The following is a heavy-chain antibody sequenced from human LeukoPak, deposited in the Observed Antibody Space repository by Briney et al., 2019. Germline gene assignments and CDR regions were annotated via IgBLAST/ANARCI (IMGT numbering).Heavy chain of an antibody. CDR1: GFTFSDYY. CDR2: INSSSSYT. V-gene: IGHV3-11*03. D-gene: IGHD5-18*01. Sequence: GGSLRLSCAASGFTFSDYYMSWIRQAPGKGLEWVSYINSSSSYTNYADSVKGRFTISRDNAKNSLYLQMNSLRAEDTAVYYCARWELGYSLDYWGQGTLVTVSS. CDR3: ARWELGYSLDY. J-gene: IGHJ4*02.